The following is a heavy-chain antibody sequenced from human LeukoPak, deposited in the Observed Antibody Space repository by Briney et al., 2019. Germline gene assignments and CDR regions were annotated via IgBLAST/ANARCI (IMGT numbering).Heavy chain of an antibody. CDR3: AGSRQSMTLNWFDP. CDR1: GGSISSSSYH. Sequence: SETLSLTCTVSGGSISSSSYHWGWIRQPPGKGLEWIGSIYYSGSTYYNPSLKSRVTISVDTSKNQFSLKLSSVTAADTAVYYCAGSRQSMTLNWFDPWGQGTLVTVSS. CDR2: IYYSGST. J-gene: IGHJ5*02. V-gene: IGHV4-39*07. D-gene: IGHD2/OR15-2a*01.